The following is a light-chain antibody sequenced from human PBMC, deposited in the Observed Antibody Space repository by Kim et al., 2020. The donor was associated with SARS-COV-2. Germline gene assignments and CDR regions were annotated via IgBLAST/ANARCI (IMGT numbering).Light chain of an antibody. CDR1: DSNVGRNP. Sequence: QSVLTQTPSVSAAPGQRVTISCSGTDSNVGRNPVSWYQQFPGKAPKLLISGNNERSSGVPDRFSASKSGTSASLAITGVQTGDEGDYYCGTWDDDFFAVFGTGTKVTVL. CDR2: GNN. J-gene: IGLJ1*01. CDR3: GTWDDDFFAV. V-gene: IGLV1-51*01.